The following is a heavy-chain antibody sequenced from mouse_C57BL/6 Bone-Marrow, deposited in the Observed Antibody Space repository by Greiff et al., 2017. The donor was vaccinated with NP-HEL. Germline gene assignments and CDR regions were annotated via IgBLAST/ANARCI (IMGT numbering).Heavy chain of an antibody. Sequence: EVKLMESGGGLVKPGGSLKLSCAASGFTFSSYTMSWVRQTPEKRLEWVATISGGGGNTYYPDSVKGRFTISSDNAKNTLYLQMSSLRSEDTALYYCARPTLSYYYGSAWFAYWGQGTLVTVSA. CDR1: GFTFSSYT. V-gene: IGHV5-9*01. CDR3: ARPTLSYYYGSAWFAY. CDR2: ISGGGGNT. D-gene: IGHD1-1*01. J-gene: IGHJ3*01.